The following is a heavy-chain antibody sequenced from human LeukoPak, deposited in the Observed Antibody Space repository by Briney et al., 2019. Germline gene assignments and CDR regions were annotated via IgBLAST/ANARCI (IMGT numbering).Heavy chain of an antibody. CDR1: GITLSNYG. D-gene: IGHD3-10*01. CDR2: ISGSGGGT. Sequence: GGSLRLSCAVSGITLSNYGMGWVRQAPGGGLEWVAGISGSGGGTNYAASVQGRFTISRDSPKNTLYLQMNRLRAEDTAVYFCAKRGVMIRVILVGFHKEAYYFDSWGQGALVTVSS. V-gene: IGHV3-23*01. J-gene: IGHJ4*02. CDR3: AKRGVMIRVILVGFHKEAYYFDS.